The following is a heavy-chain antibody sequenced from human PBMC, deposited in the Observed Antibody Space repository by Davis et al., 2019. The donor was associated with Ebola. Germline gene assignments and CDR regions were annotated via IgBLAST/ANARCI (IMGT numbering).Heavy chain of an antibody. CDR1: GGSISSYY. V-gene: IGHV4-59*01. CDR2: IYYSGST. D-gene: IGHD6-19*01. CDR3: ARVVSSGWYNWFDP. Sequence: SETLSLTCTVSGGSISSYYWSWIRQPPGKGLEWIGYIYYSGSTNYNPSLKSRVTISVDTSKNQFSLKLSSVTAADTAVYYCARVVSSGWYNWFDPWGQGTLVTVS. J-gene: IGHJ5*02.